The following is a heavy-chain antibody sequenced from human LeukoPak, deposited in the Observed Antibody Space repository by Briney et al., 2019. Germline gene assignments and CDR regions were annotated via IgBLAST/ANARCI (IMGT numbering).Heavy chain of an antibody. Sequence: GGSLRLSCAVSGFTFSSNWMSWVRQAPGKGLEWVANINQAGSEKNYVDSVKGRFTISGDNAKNSAFLQMNSLRAEDTAVYYCARDVGSGWFDYWGQGTLVTVSS. CDR2: INQAGSEK. J-gene: IGHJ4*02. V-gene: IGHV3-7*01. CDR3: ARDVGSGWFDY. CDR1: GFTFSSNW. D-gene: IGHD6-19*01.